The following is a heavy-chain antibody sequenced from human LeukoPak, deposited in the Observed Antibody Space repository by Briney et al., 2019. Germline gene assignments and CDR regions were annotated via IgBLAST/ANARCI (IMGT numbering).Heavy chain of an antibody. Sequence: DSLTVTCKAYGYTFTSYGISWVRQAPGQGLEWMGWISAYNGNTNYAQKLQGRVTMTTDTSTSTAYVELRSLRSDDTAVYYCARDLDSSGWYGGAFDIWGQGTMVTVSS. V-gene: IGHV1-18*01. CDR1: GYTFTSYG. CDR3: ARDLDSSGWYGGAFDI. J-gene: IGHJ3*02. D-gene: IGHD6-19*01. CDR2: ISAYNGNT.